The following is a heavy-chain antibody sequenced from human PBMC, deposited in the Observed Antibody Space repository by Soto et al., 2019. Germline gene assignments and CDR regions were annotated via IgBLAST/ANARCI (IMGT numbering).Heavy chain of an antibody. J-gene: IGHJ4*02. V-gene: IGHV3-53*01. CDR1: GFTVSTNY. CDR2: IYSGVST. CDR3: ARVGDSSGWYLDY. D-gene: IGHD6-19*01. Sequence: LRLSCAASGFTVSTNYMSWVRQAPGKGLEWVSVIYSGVSTNYADSVKGRFTISRDNSKNTLYLQMNSLRAEDTAVYYCARVGDSSGWYLDYWGQGTLVTVSS.